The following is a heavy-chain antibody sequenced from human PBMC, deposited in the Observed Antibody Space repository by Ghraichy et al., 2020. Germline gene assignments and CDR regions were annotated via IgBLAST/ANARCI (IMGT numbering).Heavy chain of an antibody. V-gene: IGHV4-59*01. CDR3: ARVGAASRNYYYYGLDV. J-gene: IGHJ6*02. CDR1: GDSMSSYY. D-gene: IGHD3-10*01. Sequence: SQTLSLTCNVPGDSMSSYYWSWIRQPPGKGLEWVGYIYYSGSTHYNPSLKSRVTISIDTSKKHFSLKLTSVTAADTAVYYCARVGAASRNYYYYGLDVWGQGTTVTVSS. CDR2: IYYSGST.